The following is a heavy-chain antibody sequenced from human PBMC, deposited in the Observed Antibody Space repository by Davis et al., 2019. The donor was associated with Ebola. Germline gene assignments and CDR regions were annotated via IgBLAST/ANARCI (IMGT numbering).Heavy chain of an antibody. CDR3: AKRYRKTGGFDY. CDR1: GFTFSSYA. V-gene: IGHV3-23*01. D-gene: IGHD1-14*01. J-gene: IGHJ4*02. Sequence: GESLKISCAASGFTFSSYAMSWVRQAPGKGLEWVSAISGSGGSTYYADSVKGRFTISRDNSKNTLYLQMNSLRAENTAVYYCAKRYRKTGGFDYWGQGTLVTVSS. CDR2: ISGSGGST.